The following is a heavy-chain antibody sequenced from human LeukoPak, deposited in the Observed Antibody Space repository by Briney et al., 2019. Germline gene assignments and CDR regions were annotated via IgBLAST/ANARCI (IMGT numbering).Heavy chain of an antibody. D-gene: IGHD2-15*01. J-gene: IGHJ5*02. V-gene: IGHV1-2*02. CDR2: INPDSGGT. CDR1: GYTFSGYY. Sequence: ASVKVSCKASGYTFSGYYMHWVRQAPGQGLEWMGWINPDSGGTNYGQNFQGRVTMTRDTAINTAYMELSRLRSDDTAVYYCARGAATYGYCSGGSCFEGYNWFDPWGQGTLVTVSS. CDR3: ARGAATYGYCSGGSCFEGYNWFDP.